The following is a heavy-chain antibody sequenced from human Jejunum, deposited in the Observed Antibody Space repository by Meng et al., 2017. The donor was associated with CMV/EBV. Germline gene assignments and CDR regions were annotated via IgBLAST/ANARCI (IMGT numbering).Heavy chain of an antibody. D-gene: IGHD3-3*01. V-gene: IGHV1-69*05. CDR2: INPLFDKT. CDR3: TKSLTISGVGGGEYFQH. Sequence: GKALGKGIELKGEINPLFDKTNYAHQVKGKDTFTTDESMTSAYMELRSLLYDDTAVYYCTKSLTISGVGGGEYFQHWGQGTLVTVSS. J-gene: IGHJ1*01.